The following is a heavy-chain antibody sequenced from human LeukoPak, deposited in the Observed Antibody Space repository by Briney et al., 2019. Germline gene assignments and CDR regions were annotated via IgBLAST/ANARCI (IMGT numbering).Heavy chain of an antibody. V-gene: IGHV1-46*01. Sequence: ASVKVSCKVSGYTLTELSMHWVRQAPGKGLEWMGIINPSGGSTSYAQKFQGRVTMTRDTSTSTVYMELSSLRSEDTAVYYCARDTYYYDSHFGYWGQGTLVTVSS. CDR1: GYTLTELS. D-gene: IGHD3-22*01. J-gene: IGHJ4*02. CDR2: INPSGGST. CDR3: ARDTYYYDSHFGY.